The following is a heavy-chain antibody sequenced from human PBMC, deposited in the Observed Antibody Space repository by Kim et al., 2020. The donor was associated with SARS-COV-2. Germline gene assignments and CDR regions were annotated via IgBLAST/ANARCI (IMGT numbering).Heavy chain of an antibody. J-gene: IGHJ4*02. V-gene: IGHV3-9*01. Sequence: GGSLRLSCAASGFTFDDYAMHWVRQAPGKGLEWVSGISWNSGSIGYADSVKGRFTISRDNAKNSLYLQMNSLRAEDTALYYCAKDMGSSGWYYFDYWGQGTLVTVSS. CDR2: ISWNSGSI. CDR1: GFTFDDYA. D-gene: IGHD6-19*01. CDR3: AKDMGSSGWYYFDY.